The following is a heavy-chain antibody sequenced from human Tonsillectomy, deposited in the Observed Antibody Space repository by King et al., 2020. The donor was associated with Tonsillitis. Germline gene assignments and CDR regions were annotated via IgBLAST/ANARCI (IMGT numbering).Heavy chain of an antibody. CDR2: LSYDGGNK. V-gene: IGHV3-30*18. J-gene: IGHJ4*02. CDR3: AKEGAGPCDS. CDR1: GFIFKSFG. Sequence: VQLVESGGGVVQPGGSLRLSCEPSGFIFKSFGMHWVRQAPGKGLEWVASLSYDGGNKYYAESVKGRFTISRDNSEHTLSLQMNSLRGEDTAIYYCAKEGAGPCDSWGQGTLV. D-gene: IGHD1-14*01.